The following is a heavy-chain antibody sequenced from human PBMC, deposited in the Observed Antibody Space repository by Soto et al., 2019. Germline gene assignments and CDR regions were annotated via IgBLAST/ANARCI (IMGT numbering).Heavy chain of an antibody. CDR1: GLTFGSFG. CDR2: ISYDGTNK. J-gene: IGHJ4*02. V-gene: IGHV3-30*18. CDR3: AKDSQATYGDCIDY. Sequence: GGSLRLSCAASGLTFGSFGMHWVRQAPGKGLEWVAVISYDGTNKYYADSVKGRFTISRDISKNTLYLQINSLRAEDTALYYCAKDSQATYGDCIDYWGQGTLVTVSS. D-gene: IGHD4-17*01.